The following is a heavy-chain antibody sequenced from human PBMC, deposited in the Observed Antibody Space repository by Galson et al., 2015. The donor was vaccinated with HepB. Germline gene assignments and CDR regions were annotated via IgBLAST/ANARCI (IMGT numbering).Heavy chain of an antibody. CDR3: ARGQTYSNYIYYYYYMDV. Sequence: SVKVSCKASGGTFSSYAISWVRQAPGQGLEWMGGIIPIFGTANYAQNFQGRVTITADESTSTAYMELSSLRSEDTAVYYCARGQTYSNYIYYYYYMDVWGKGTTVTASS. CDR2: IIPIFGTA. CDR1: GGTFSSYA. J-gene: IGHJ6*03. D-gene: IGHD4-11*01. V-gene: IGHV1-69*13.